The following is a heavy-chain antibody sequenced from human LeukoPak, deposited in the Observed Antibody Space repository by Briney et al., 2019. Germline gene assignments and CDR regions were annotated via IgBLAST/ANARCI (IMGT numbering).Heavy chain of an antibody. Sequence: SSETLSLTCTVSGGSISSGSYYWSWIRQPAGKGLEWIGRIYTSGSTNYNPSLKSRVTISVDTSKNQFSLKLSSVTAADTAVYYCARVSVRGVIIDYWGQGTLVTVSS. CDR2: IYTSGST. V-gene: IGHV4-61*02. CDR1: GGSISSGSYY. J-gene: IGHJ4*02. D-gene: IGHD3-10*01. CDR3: ARVSVRGVIIDY.